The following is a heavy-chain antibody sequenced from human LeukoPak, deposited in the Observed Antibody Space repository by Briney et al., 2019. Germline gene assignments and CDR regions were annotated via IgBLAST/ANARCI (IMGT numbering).Heavy chain of an antibody. J-gene: IGHJ1*01. CDR2: IYSGGNT. CDR3: ASGYCSGGHCCSVYFQH. V-gene: IGHV3-53*01. Sequence: GGSLRLSCAASGFTVSSNYMSWVRQAPGKGLDWVSVIYSGGNTYYADSVKGRFTISRDNSKNTLYLQMNSLRAEDTAVYYCASGYCSGGHCCSVYFQHWGQGTLVTVSS. D-gene: IGHD2-15*01. CDR1: GFTVSSNY.